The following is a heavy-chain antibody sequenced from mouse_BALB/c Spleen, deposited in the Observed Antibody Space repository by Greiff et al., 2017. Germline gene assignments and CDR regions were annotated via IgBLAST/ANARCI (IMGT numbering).Heavy chain of an antibody. J-gene: IGHJ2*01. CDR2: ISSGSSTI. V-gene: IGHV5-17*02. D-gene: IGHD2-10*01. CDR3: ARSAYYGNYEDFFDY. CDR1: GFTFSSFG. Sequence: VQLKESGGGLVQPGGSRKLSCAASGFTFSSFGMHWVRQAPEKGLEWVAYISSGSSTIYYADTVKGRFTISRDNPKNTLFLQMTSLRSEDTAMYYCARSAYYGNYEDFFDYWGQGTTLTVSS.